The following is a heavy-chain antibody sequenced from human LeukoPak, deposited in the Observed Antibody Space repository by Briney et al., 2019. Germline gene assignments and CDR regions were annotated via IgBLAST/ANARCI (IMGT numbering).Heavy chain of an antibody. D-gene: IGHD2-21*02. CDR3: AREAYCGGDCYSGYFDY. J-gene: IGHJ4*02. V-gene: IGHV1-69*04. Sequence: SVKVSCKASGGTFSSYAISWVRQAPGQGLEWMGRIIPILGIANYAQKFQGRVTITADKSTSTAYMELSSLRSEDTAVYYCAREAYCGGDCYSGYFDYWGQGTLATVSS. CDR1: GGTFSSYA. CDR2: IIPILGIA.